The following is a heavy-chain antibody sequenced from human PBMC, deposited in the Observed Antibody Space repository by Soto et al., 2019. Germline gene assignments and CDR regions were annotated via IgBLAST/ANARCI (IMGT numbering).Heavy chain of an antibody. CDR2: VSSSSVT. Sequence: PGGSLRLSCSASGFTFSTYALSWVRQDPGKGLEWVSAVSSSSVTYYADSVKGRFTISRDNSKNTLHLQMNSLRAEDTAVYYCAKDQDFFLGYCSSTSCMGAFDIWGQGTMVTVSS. CDR3: AKDQDFFLGYCSSTSCMGAFDI. CDR1: GFTFSTYA. V-gene: IGHV3-23*01. D-gene: IGHD2-2*01. J-gene: IGHJ3*02.